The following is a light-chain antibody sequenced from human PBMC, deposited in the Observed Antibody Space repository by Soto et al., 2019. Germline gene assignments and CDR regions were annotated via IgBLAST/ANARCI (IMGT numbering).Light chain of an antibody. J-gene: IGKJ1*01. V-gene: IGKV3-15*01. Sequence: EIVLTQSPGTLSLSPGERATLSCRASQSVNSSNLAWYQQKPGQAPRLLIYGASTRATGIPARFSGSGSGTEFTLTISSLQSEDVAVYYCQQFNDWPRTLGQGTKVDIK. CDR3: QQFNDWPRT. CDR1: QSVNSSN. CDR2: GAS.